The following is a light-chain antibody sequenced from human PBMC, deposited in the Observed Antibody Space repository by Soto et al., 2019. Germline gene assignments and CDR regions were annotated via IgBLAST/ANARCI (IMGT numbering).Light chain of an antibody. CDR2: WAS. V-gene: IGKV4-1*01. CDR1: QTVLYSSNNKNY. Sequence: DIVMTHSPDSLSVSLGESSTINCKYSQTVLYSSNNKNYLTWYQQKPGQPPKLLIYWASTRESGVPDRFSGSGSGTDFTLTISSLQSEDFAVYYCQPYNNWPLTFGGGTKVDI. J-gene: IGKJ4*01. CDR3: QPYNNWPLT.